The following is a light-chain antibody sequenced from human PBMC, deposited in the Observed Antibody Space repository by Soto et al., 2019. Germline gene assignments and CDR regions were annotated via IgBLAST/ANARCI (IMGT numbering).Light chain of an antibody. J-gene: IGLJ1*01. CDR3: QVWDSSVLHHV. Sequence: SYEPTQSPSVSVAPGQTARITCGGNNIGSKNVHWFQQRPGQAPVLVVFDDDDRPSGIPDRSSGSNSGNTATLTISRVEAGDEADYYCQVWDSSVLHHVFGTGTKVTVL. CDR1: NIGSKN. CDR2: DDD. V-gene: IGLV3-21*02.